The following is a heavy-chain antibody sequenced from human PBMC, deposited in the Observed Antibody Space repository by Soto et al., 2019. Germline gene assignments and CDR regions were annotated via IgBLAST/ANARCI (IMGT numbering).Heavy chain of an antibody. D-gene: IGHD6-6*01. V-gene: IGHV2-5*01. J-gene: IGHJ3*02. CDR2: IYWNDDK. CDR1: GISLSTSGVG. Sequence: SGRTLVNPTQTLTLTCTLSGISLSTSGVGWGWIRQTPGKALELLALIYWNDDKHYSPSLKSRLTITKDTSKNQAVLTMTNMDPVDTATYYCARGLATLPVFAFDIWGQGTVVTVSS. CDR3: ARGLATLPVFAFDI.